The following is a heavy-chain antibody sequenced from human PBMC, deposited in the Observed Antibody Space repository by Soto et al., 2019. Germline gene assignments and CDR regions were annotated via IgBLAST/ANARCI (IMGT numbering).Heavy chain of an antibody. CDR2: IYYGGST. CDR1: CGSISSEGYY. Sequence: SLSVPCTVACGSISSEGYYWSWIRQHPGKVLEWIGYIYYGGSTYYNPSLRSRATISGDTSKNQFSLKLSSVTAADTAVYYCARGGHYYDNSGQNAYDDWGQGILVTVSS. J-gene: IGHJ4*01. CDR3: ARGGHYYDNSGQNAYDD. D-gene: IGHD3-22*01. V-gene: IGHV4-31*03.